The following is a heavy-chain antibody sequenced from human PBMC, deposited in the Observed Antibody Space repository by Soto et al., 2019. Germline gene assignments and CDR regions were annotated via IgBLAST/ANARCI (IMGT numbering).Heavy chain of an antibody. V-gene: IGHV3-11*01. CDR1: GFTFSDYY. Sequence: PGGSLRLSCAASGFTFSDYYMSWIRQAPGKGLEWVSYISSSGSTIYYADSVKGRFTISRDNAKNSLYLQMNSLRAEDTAVYYCARVSSKGDYYYYYMDVWGKGTTVTVSS. CDR3: ARVSSKGDYYYYYMDV. CDR2: ISSSGSTI. D-gene: IGHD2-2*01. J-gene: IGHJ6*03.